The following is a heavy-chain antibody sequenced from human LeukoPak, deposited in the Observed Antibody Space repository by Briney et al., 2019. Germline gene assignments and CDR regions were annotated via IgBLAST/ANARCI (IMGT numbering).Heavy chain of an antibody. CDR3: ATRDDDILTGYDY. V-gene: IGHV3-23*01. CDR2: ISGSGGST. Sequence: GGSLRLSCAVSGFTFSSYGVRSVRQARGEGLEWVSAISGSGGSTYYVHSVKGRFTISRDNTKNSLYLQMNSLRAEDTAVYYCATRDDDILTGYDYSGQGTLVTVSS. D-gene: IGHD3-9*01. CDR1: GFTFSSYG. J-gene: IGHJ4*02.